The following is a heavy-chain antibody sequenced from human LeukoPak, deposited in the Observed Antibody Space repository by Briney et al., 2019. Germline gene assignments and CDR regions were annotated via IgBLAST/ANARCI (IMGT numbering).Heavy chain of an antibody. CDR3: AGDPEWDIVVVVAATQLDY. CDR1: GFTFSSYS. Sequence: PGGSLRLSCAASGFTFSSYSMNWVRQAPGKGLEWVSSISSSSSYIYYADSVKGRFTISRDNAKNSLYLQMNSLRAEDTAVYYCAGDPEWDIVVVVAATQLDYWGQGTLVTVSS. CDR2: ISSSSSYI. D-gene: IGHD2-15*01. J-gene: IGHJ4*02. V-gene: IGHV3-21*01.